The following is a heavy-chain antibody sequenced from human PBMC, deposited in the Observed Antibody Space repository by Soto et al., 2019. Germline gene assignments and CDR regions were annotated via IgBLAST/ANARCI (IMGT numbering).Heavy chain of an antibody. J-gene: IGHJ5*02. Sequence: EVQLVESGGGLVQPGGSLRLSCAASGFTFSSYSMNWVRQAPGKGLEWVSYISSSSSTIYYADSVKGRFTISRDNAKNSLYLQMSSLRAEDTAVYYCARDPAYGLNWFDPWGQGTLVTVSS. CDR1: GFTFSSYS. CDR2: ISSSSSTI. D-gene: IGHD4-17*01. CDR3: ARDPAYGLNWFDP. V-gene: IGHV3-48*01.